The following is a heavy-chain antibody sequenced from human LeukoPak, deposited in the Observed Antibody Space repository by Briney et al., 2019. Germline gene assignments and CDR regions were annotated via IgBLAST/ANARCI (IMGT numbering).Heavy chain of an antibody. CDR2: ISGSGGSA. J-gene: IGHJ4*02. CDR3: ARDSSSSWYRALDY. V-gene: IGHV3-23*01. CDR1: GFTFSSYA. Sequence: GGSLRLSCAASGFTFSSYAMSWVRQAPGKGLEWVSAISGSGGSAYYADSVKGRFTISRDNAKNSPYLQMNSLRAEDTAVYYCARDSSSSWYRALDYWGQGTLVTVSS. D-gene: IGHD6-13*01.